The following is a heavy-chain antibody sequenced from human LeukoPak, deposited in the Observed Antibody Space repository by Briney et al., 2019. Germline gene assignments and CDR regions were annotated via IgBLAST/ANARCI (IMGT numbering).Heavy chain of an antibody. V-gene: IGHV1-46*01. CDR3: ARVRYRLAETYIDY. CDR2: VNPSGGST. J-gene: IGHJ4*02. CDR1: GYTFTGYY. Sequence: ASVKVSCKASGYTFTGYYMHWVRQAPGQGLEWMGIVNPSGGSTSYAQKFQGRVTMTRDMSTSTVYMELSSLRSEDTAVYYCARVRYRLAETYIDYWGQGTLVTVSS. D-gene: IGHD3-16*01.